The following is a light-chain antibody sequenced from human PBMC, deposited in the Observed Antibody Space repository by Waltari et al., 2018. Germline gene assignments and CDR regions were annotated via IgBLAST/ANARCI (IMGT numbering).Light chain of an antibody. V-gene: IGLV3-1*01. J-gene: IGLJ2*01. CDR1: KLGDKY. CDR3: QAWDSSTVV. Sequence: SYELTQPPSVSVSPGQTASITCSGDKLGDKYVSWYQLKPGQSPVLVIYQDSQRPSGIPERFSVSNSGNTATLTISGTQAMDEADYYCQAWDSSTVVFGGGTKLTVL. CDR2: QDS.